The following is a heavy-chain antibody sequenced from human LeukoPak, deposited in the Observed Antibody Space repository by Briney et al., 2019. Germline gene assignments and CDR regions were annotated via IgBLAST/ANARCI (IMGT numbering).Heavy chain of an antibody. V-gene: IGHV4-34*01. J-gene: IGHJ6*03. D-gene: IGHD3-16*01. CDR2: IYYSGST. CDR1: GGSFSGYY. Sequence: SETLSLTCAVYGGSFSGYYWSWIRQPPGKGLEWIGSIYYSGSTYYNPSLKSRVTISVDTSKNQFSLKLSSVTAADTAVYYCARAGGFAGYMDVWGKGTTVTISS. CDR3: ARAGGFAGYMDV.